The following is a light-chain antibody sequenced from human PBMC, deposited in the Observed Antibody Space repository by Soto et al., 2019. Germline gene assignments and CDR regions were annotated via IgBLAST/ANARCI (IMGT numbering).Light chain of an antibody. CDR1: NTDVGGYNY. Sequence: QSALTQPASVSGSPGQSITVSCTGTNTDVGGYNYVSWYQHRPGKAPRLMIYEVRNRLSGVSNRFSGSKSGNTASLTISGLQSEDEADYYCCSYTSGSTYVFGTGTKLTVL. J-gene: IGLJ1*01. CDR2: EVR. CDR3: CSYTSGSTYV. V-gene: IGLV2-14*01.